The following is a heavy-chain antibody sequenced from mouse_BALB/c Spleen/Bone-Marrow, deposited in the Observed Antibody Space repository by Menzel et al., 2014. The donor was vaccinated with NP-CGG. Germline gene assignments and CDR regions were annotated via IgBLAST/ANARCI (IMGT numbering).Heavy chain of an antibody. D-gene: IGHD2-14*01. V-gene: IGHV5-9-4*01. CDR2: ISSGGSYT. CDR1: GFTFSSYA. J-gene: IGHJ4*01. Sequence: VKLVESGGGSVKPGGSLKLSCAASGFTFSSYAMSWVRQSPEKRLEWVAEISSGGSYTYYPDTVTGRFTISRDNAKNTLYLEMSSLRSEDTAMYYCARAYRYDGGYYYAMDYWGQGTSVTVSS. CDR3: ARAYRYDGGYYYAMDY.